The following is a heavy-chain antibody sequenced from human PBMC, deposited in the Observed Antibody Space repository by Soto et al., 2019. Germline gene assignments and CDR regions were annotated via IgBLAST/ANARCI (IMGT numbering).Heavy chain of an antibody. CDR2: ISSGSSTV. Sequence: PGGSLRLSCAASGFTFRSYSMNWVRQAPGKGLEWISYISSGSSTVHYADSVKGRFTISRDNAKNSLYLQIDSLTDDDTAVYYCERQTGDYDFSYFDFWGPGT. J-gene: IGHJ4*02. CDR3: ERQTGDYDFSYFDF. CDR1: GFTFRSYS. V-gene: IGHV3-48*02. D-gene: IGHD3-16*01.